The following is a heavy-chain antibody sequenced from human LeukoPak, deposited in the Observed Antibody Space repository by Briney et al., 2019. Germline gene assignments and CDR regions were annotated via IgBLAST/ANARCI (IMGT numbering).Heavy chain of an antibody. D-gene: IGHD1-26*01. Sequence: GGSLRLSCAASGFTFSSYGMHWVRQAPGKGLEWVAVISYDGSNKYYADSVKGRFTISRDNSKNTLYLQMNSLRAEDTAVYYCAKRIVGPYFYYFDYWGQGTLVTVSS. CDR2: ISYDGSNK. CDR1: GFTFSSYG. J-gene: IGHJ4*02. CDR3: AKRIVGPYFYYFDY. V-gene: IGHV3-30*18.